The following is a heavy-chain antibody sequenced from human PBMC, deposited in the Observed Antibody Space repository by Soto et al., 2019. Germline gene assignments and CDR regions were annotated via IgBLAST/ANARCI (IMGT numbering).Heavy chain of an antibody. CDR1: GFTFSDYY. V-gene: IGHV3-11*05. J-gene: IGHJ2*01. D-gene: IGHD2-21*01. Sequence: QVQLVESGGGLVKPGGSLRLSCAASGFTFSDYYMSWIRQAPGKGLEWVSYISSSSSYTNYADSVKGRFTISRDNAKNSLYLQMTSLRAEDTAVYYCARCYLSDWYFDLWGRGTLVTVSS. CDR3: ARCYLSDWYFDL. CDR2: ISSSSSYT.